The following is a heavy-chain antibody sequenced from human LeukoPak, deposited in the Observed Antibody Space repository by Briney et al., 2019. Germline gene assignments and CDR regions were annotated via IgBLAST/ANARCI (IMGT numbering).Heavy chain of an antibody. J-gene: IGHJ2*01. CDR1: GGSFSGYY. Sequence: SETLSLTCAVYGGSFSGYYWSWIRQPPGKGLEWIGEINHSGSTNYNPSLKSRVTISVDTSKNQFSLKLSSVTAADTAVYYCARDRSRSCGGDCYDWYFDLWGRGTLVTVSS. D-gene: IGHD2-21*02. CDR3: ARDRSRSCGGDCYDWYFDL. CDR2: INHSGST. V-gene: IGHV4-34*01.